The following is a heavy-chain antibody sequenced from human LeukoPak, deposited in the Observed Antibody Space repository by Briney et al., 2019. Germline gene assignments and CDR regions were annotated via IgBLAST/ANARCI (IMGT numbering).Heavy chain of an antibody. CDR2: ITPSGSYI. J-gene: IGHJ4*02. D-gene: IGHD3-22*01. V-gene: IGHV3-21*01. CDR1: GFTFSDYS. Sequence: GGSLRLSCAASGFTFSDYSINWVRQAPGKGLEWVSSITPSGSYIYYADSVKGRFTISRDDAKNSLYLQMNSLRAEDTAVYYCVRLRRNSDSSGYHYYYDYWGQGTLVTVSS. CDR3: VRLRRNSDSSGYHYYYDY.